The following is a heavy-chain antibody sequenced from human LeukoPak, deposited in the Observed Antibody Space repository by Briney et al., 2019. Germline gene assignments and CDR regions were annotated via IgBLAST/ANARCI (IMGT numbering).Heavy chain of an antibody. CDR2: INHSGST. V-gene: IGHV4-39*07. CDR3: ARVRGYSNYGWARGHMDV. CDR1: GGSISSDSYY. J-gene: IGHJ6*03. Sequence: SETLSLTCTVSGGSISSDSYYWSWIRQPPGKGLEWIGEINHSGSTNYNPSLKSRVTISVDTSKNQFSLKLSSVTAADTAVYYCARVRGYSNYGWARGHMDVWGKGTTVTVSS. D-gene: IGHD4-11*01.